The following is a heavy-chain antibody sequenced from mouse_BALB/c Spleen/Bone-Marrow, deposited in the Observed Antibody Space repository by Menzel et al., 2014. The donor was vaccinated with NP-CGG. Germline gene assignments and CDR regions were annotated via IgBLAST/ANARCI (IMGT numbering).Heavy chain of an antibody. Sequence: EVKVEESGGGLVQPGGSLKLSCAASGFTFSNYGMSWVRQTPDKRLELVATINSNGDTTYYSDSVKGRFTISRDNAKNTLYPQMNSLKSEDTAMYYCARDGYYVGFAYWGQGTLVTVSA. CDR2: INSNGDTT. CDR1: GFTFSNYG. V-gene: IGHV5-6-3*01. D-gene: IGHD2-3*01. CDR3: ARDGYYVGFAY. J-gene: IGHJ3*01.